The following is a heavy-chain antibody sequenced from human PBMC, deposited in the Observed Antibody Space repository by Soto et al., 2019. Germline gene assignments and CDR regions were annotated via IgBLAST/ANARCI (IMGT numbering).Heavy chain of an antibody. V-gene: IGHV3-74*01. CDR1: GFTFSSYW. Sequence: EVQLVESGGGLVQPGGSLRLSCAASGFTFSSYWMHWVRQAPGKGLVWVSRINSDGSSTSYADSVKGRFTISRDNAKNTLYLQMNSLRAEDTAVYYCARDLAAAKNHYYYYYNMDVWGKGTTVTVSS. J-gene: IGHJ6*03. D-gene: IGHD6-13*01. CDR3: ARDLAAAKNHYYYYYNMDV. CDR2: INSDGSST.